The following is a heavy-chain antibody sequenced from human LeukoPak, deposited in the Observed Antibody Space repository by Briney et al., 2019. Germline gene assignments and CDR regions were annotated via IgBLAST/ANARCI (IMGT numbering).Heavy chain of an antibody. V-gene: IGHV3-15*01. Sequence: GGSLRLSCAASGFTFSSAWMSRVRQAPGKGLEWVGRIKSKTDGGTTDYAAPVKGRFTISRDDSKNTLYLQMNSLKTEDTAVYYCTTTDIVVVPFFDYWGQGTLVTVSS. D-gene: IGHD2-2*01. CDR2: IKSKTDGGTT. J-gene: IGHJ4*02. CDR3: TTTDIVVVPFFDY. CDR1: GFTFSSAW.